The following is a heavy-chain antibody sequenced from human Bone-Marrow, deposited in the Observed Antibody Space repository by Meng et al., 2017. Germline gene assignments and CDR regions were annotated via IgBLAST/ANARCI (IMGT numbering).Heavy chain of an antibody. CDR2: ISYDGSNK. CDR3: ARDSRFDP. J-gene: IGHJ5*02. Sequence: QVQLVGSGGGVVQAGRSLRLSCAAAGFTFSSYAMPWVRQAPGKGLEWVAVISYDGSNKYYADSVKGRFTISRDNSKNTLYLQMNSLRAEDTAVYYCARDSRFDPWGQGTLVTVSS. CDR1: GFTFSSYA. V-gene: IGHV3-30*04.